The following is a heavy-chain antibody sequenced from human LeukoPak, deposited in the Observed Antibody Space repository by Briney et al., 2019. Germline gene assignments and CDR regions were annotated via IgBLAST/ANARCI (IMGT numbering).Heavy chain of an antibody. CDR3: ARGGGYGCSSTSCYTGDY. Sequence: ASVKVSCKASGYTFTGYYMHWVRQAPGQGLEWMGRINPNSGGTNYAQKFQGRVTMTRDTSISTAYMELSRLRSDDTAVYYCARGGGYGCSSTSCYTGDYWGQGTLVTVSS. V-gene: IGHV1-2*06. CDR2: INPNSGGT. J-gene: IGHJ4*02. D-gene: IGHD2-2*02. CDR1: GYTFTGYY.